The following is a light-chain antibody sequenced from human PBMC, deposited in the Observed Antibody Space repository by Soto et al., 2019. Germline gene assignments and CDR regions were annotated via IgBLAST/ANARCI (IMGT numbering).Light chain of an antibody. CDR3: SSYAGSNNWL. CDR2: EVS. J-gene: IGLJ3*02. CDR1: SSDVGGYNY. Sequence: QYALTQPPSAAGSPGQSVTISCTGTSSDVGGYNYVSWYQQHPGKAPKLMIYEVSKRSSGVPDRFSGSKSGNTASLTVSGLQAEDEADYYCSSYAGSNNWLFGGGTKLTVL. V-gene: IGLV2-8*01.